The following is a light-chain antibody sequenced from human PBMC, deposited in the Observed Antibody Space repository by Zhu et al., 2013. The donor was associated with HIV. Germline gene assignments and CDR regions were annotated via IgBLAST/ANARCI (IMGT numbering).Light chain of an antibody. CDR3: QQYGSSPRT. V-gene: IGKV3-20*01. CDR1: PSASTSY. J-gene: IGKJ1*01. Sequence: EIVLTQSPGTLSLSPGERATLSCRASPSASTSYFAWYQQRPGQAPRLLIYGASSRATGIPDRFSDNGSGTDFTLTISRLEPEDFAVYYCQQYGSSPRTFGQGTKVEIK. CDR2: GAS.